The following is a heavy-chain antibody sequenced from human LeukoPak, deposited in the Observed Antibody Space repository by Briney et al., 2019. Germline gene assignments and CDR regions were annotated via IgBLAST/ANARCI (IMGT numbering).Heavy chain of an antibody. CDR1: GFTFSSYA. Sequence: PGGSLRLSCAASGFTFSSYAMRWVRQAPGKWLEWVSAISGSGGSTSYADSVKGRFTISRDNSKNTLYLQMNSLRAENTAVYYCAKDRGKYSSSSSARGLSRALDYWGQGTLVTVSS. V-gene: IGHV3-23*01. D-gene: IGHD6-6*01. J-gene: IGHJ4*02. CDR2: ISGSGGST. CDR3: AKDRGKYSSSSSARGLSRALDY.